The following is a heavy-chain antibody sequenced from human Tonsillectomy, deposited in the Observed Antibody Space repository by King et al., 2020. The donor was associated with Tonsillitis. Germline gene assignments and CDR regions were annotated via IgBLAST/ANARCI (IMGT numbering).Heavy chain of an antibody. CDR2: ISYDGSSK. CDR1: GFTSSSYG. V-gene: IGHV3-30*18. D-gene: IGHD5-18*01. Sequence: VQLVESGGGVVQPGGSLRLSCAASGFTSSSYGMHWVRQAPGKGLEWVAVISYDGSSKYYADSVKGRFTISRDNSKNTLYLQMNSLSAEDTAVYYCAKDRGDVDPGNYGMDVWGQGTTVTVSS. J-gene: IGHJ6*02. CDR3: AKDRGDVDPGNYGMDV.